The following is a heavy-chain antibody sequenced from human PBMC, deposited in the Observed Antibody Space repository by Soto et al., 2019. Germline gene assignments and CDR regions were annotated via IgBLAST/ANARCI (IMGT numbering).Heavy chain of an antibody. J-gene: IGHJ6*02. V-gene: IGHV1-69*13. CDR3: ARAAYYYDSSGDGDKGLTVYYYYGMDV. CDR1: GGTFSSYA. Sequence: GASVKVSCKASGGTFSSYAISWVRQAPGQGPEWMGGIIPIFGTANYAQKFQGRVTITADESTSTAYMELSSLRSEDTAVYYCARAAYYYDSSGDGDKGLTVYYYYGMDVWGQGTTVTVSS. CDR2: IIPIFGTA. D-gene: IGHD3-22*01.